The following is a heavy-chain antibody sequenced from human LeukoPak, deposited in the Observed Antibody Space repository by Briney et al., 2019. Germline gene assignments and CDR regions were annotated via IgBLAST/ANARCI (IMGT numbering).Heavy chain of an antibody. Sequence: PSETLSLTCVVYGGSFSGYYWSWIRQPPGKGLEWIGSIYYSGSTYYNPSLKSRVTISVDTSKNQFSLKLSSVTAADTAVYYCARHRAHSSSHGPRPNWFDPWGQGNLVTVSS. J-gene: IGHJ5*02. CDR2: IYYSGST. D-gene: IGHD6-13*01. CDR1: GGSFSGYY. V-gene: IGHV4-34*01. CDR3: ARHRAHSSSHGPRPNWFDP.